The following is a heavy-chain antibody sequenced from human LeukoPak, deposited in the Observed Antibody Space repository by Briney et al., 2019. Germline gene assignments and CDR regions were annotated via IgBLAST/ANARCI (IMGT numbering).Heavy chain of an antibody. V-gene: IGHV4-59*08. CDR3: ARQGYSNGYFWYFDL. CDR2: MYYSGPT. J-gene: IGHJ2*01. CDR1: GGSVSSSY. D-gene: IGHD5-18*01. Sequence: PETLSLTCTVSGGSVSSSYWSWIRQPPGRGLEWIGYMYYSGPTKYNPSLKSRVTISIDPSKNQFSLRLSSVTAADTAVYYCARQGYSNGYFWYFDLWGRGTLVTVSS.